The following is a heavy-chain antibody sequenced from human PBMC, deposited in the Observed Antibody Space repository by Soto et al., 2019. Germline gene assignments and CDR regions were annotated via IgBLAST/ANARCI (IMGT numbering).Heavy chain of an antibody. CDR2: IDWDDDK. J-gene: IGHJ4*02. CDR1: GFSRSTSGVY. V-gene: IGHV2-70*20. Sequence: SGPTLVNTTQTLTLTCTFSGFSRSTSGVYVSWVRQPPGKALEWLALIDWDDDKYYSTSLKTRLTISKDTSKSQVVLTMTNMDPVDTATYYCARIYLDYFDYWGQGTLVTVSS. CDR3: ARIYLDYFDY.